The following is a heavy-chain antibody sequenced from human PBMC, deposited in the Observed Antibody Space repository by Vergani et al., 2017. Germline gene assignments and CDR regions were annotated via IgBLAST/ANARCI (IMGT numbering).Heavy chain of an antibody. CDR1: GFTFSSYA. J-gene: IGHJ6*02. D-gene: IGHD2-2*02. V-gene: IGHV3-23*01. Sequence: EVQLLESGGGLVQPGGSLRLSCAASGFTFSSYAMSWVRQAPGKGLEWVSAISGSGGSTYYADSVKGRFTISRDNSKNTLYLQMNSLRAEDTAVYYCAKGSLGYCSSTSCDTNAADYYYYGMDVWGQGTTVTVSS. CDR2: ISGSGGST. CDR3: AKGSLGYCSSTSCDTNAADYYYYGMDV.